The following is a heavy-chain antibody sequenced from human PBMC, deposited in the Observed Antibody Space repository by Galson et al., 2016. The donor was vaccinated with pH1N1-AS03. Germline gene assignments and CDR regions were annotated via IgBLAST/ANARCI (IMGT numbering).Heavy chain of an antibody. CDR2: IIPMLGSA. D-gene: IGHD4-11*01. CDR3: ARTSNADPADFYYYGMGI. J-gene: IGHJ6*02. Sequence: SGAEVKKPGASVKVSCKASGRTFSSSTVSWVRQAPGQGLEWMGGIIPMLGSANYAQKFHDRVTITADESTSTVFMELSSLKSEDTAVYYCARTSNADPADFYYYGMGIWGQGTTVTVSS. V-gene: IGHV1-69*13. CDR1: GRTFSSST.